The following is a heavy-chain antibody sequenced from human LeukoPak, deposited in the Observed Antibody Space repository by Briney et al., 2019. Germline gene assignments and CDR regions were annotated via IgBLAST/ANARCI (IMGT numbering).Heavy chain of an antibody. CDR2: IYTSGST. CDR1: GGSISSYY. Sequence: PSETLSLTRTVSGGSISSYYWSWIRQPAGKGLEWIGRIYTSGSTNYNPSLKSRVTMSVDTSKNQFSLKLSSVTAADTAVYYCARDLYKSGWLVRGMDVWGQGTTVTVSS. CDR3: ARDLYKSGWLVRGMDV. J-gene: IGHJ6*02. D-gene: IGHD6-19*01. V-gene: IGHV4-4*07.